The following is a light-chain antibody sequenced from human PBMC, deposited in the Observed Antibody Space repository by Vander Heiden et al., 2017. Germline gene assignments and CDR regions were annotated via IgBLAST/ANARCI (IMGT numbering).Light chain of an antibody. V-gene: IGKV4-1*01. CDR2: WAS. J-gene: IGKJ2*01. CDR1: QSVLYSSNNKNY. CDR3: QQYYSTPAYT. Sequence: DFVLTQSPDALAVSLGERATINCKSSQSVLYSSNNKNYLAWYQQKPGQPPKLLIYWASTRESGVPDRFSGSGSGTDFTLTISSLQAEDVAVYYCQQYYSTPAYTFGQGTKLEIK.